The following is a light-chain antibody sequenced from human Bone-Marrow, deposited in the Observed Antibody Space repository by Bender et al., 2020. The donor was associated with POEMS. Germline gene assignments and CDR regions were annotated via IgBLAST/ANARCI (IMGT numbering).Light chain of an antibody. CDR1: TSDIGTYNY. V-gene: IGLV2-23*02. CDR3: YSNAGSDTWM. J-gene: IGLJ3*02. CDR2: DVS. Sequence: QSALTQPASVSGSPGQSITISCTGTTSDIGTYNYVSWFQQHPGKAPKLLIYDVSNRPSGVSDRFSGSKSGNTASLTISGLQAEDEAHYYCYSNAGSDTWMFGGGTKLTVL.